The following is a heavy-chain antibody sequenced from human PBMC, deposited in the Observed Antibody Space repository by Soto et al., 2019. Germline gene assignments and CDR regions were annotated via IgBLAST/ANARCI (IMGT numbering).Heavy chain of an antibody. D-gene: IGHD2-8*01. CDR1: GYSFTSYW. V-gene: IGHV5-10-1*01. Sequence: GESLKISCKGSGYSFTSYWISWVRQMPGKGLEWMGRIDPSDSYTNYSPSFQGHVTISADKSISTAYLQWSSLKASDTAMYYCARRYCTNGVCYDAFDIWGQGTMVTVSS. J-gene: IGHJ3*02. CDR2: IDPSDSYT. CDR3: ARRYCTNGVCYDAFDI.